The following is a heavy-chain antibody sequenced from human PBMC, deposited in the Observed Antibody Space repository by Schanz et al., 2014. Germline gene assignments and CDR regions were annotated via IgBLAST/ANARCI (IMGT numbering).Heavy chain of an antibody. V-gene: IGHV4-31*03. D-gene: IGHD4-17*01. CDR3: ARDRGHGDLPGDI. Sequence: QVQLQESGPGLVKPSQTLSLTCTVSGGSVSSGGDYWSWIRQHPGKGLEWIGFISYSGSTYYNPSLKSRGTISVDTSNNQSSLNLSSTTAADAAVYYCARDRGHGDLPGDIWGQGTMVTVSS. J-gene: IGHJ3*02. CDR1: GGSVSSGGDY. CDR2: ISYSGST.